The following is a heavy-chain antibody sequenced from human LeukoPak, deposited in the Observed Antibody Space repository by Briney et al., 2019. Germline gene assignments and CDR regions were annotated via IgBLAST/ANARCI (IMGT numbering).Heavy chain of an antibody. CDR3: AKGDNSNFDY. CDR1: GFTFSNYE. CDR2: IASSAFTI. D-gene: IGHD4-11*01. V-gene: IGHV3-48*03. Sequence: GGSLRLSCVASGFTFSNYEMYWVRQAPGKGLEWVSYIASSAFTIYYADSVKGRFTISRDNANNSLYLQMNSLRVEDTDVYYCAKGDNSNFDYWGQGTLVTVSS. J-gene: IGHJ4*02.